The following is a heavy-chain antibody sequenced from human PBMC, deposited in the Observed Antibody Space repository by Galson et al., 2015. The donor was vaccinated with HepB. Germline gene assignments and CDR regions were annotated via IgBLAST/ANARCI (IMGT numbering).Heavy chain of an antibody. CDR3: ARGERWSDGIFDS. D-gene: IGHD1-1*01. CDR2: IAFDGSKK. Sequence: SLRLSCAASGFIFNNHGVHWVRQAPGKGLEWVAGIAFDGSKKYYTDSMEGRFTISRDNSKNTLYLEANSLRPEDTAIYYCARGERWSDGIFDSWGQGTLVTVSS. V-gene: IGHV3-30*03. CDR1: GFIFNNHG. J-gene: IGHJ4*02.